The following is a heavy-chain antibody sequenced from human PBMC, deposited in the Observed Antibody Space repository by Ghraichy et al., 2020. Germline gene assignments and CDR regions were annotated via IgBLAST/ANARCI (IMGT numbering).Heavy chain of an antibody. CDR1: GFTFRTYS. CDR3: ASQGYCSGTTCYRWFDP. J-gene: IGHJ5*02. V-gene: IGHV3-23*01. Sequence: GGSLRLSCAASGFTFRTYSLAWVRQAPGEGLEWVSAISGSGDITQYADSVRGRFTISRDNSKNTLYLQMNSLRAEDTAVYYCASQGYCSGTTCYRWFDPWGQVTLVTVSS. CDR2: ISGSGDIT. D-gene: IGHD2-2*01.